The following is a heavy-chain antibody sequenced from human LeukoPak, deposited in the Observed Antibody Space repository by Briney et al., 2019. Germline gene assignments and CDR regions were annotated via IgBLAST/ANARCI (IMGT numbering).Heavy chain of an antibody. CDR2: ISDSGGNT. D-gene: IGHD3/OR15-3a*01. J-gene: IGHJ4*02. CDR1: GFTFSSYA. Sequence: GGSLRLSCAASGFTFSSYAMSWVRQAPGKGLEGVSTISDSGGNTYYADSVKGRFTISRDNSKNTLYLQMNSLRAEDTAVYYCAKQDWVGFDYWGQGTLVTVSS. V-gene: IGHV3-23*01. CDR3: AKQDWVGFDY.